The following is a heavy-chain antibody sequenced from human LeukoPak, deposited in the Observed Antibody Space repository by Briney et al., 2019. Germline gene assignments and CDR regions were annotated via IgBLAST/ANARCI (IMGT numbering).Heavy chain of an antibody. J-gene: IGHJ6*03. D-gene: IGHD3-10*01. CDR1: GGPISSYY. Sequence: PSETLSLTCTVSGGPISSYYWSWIRQPAGKGLEWIGRIYTSGSTNYNPSLKSRVTMSVDTSKNQFSLKLSSVTAADTAVYYCARDVYYYGSGSYYYYYYMDVWGKGTTVTVSS. V-gene: IGHV4-4*07. CDR2: IYTSGST. CDR3: ARDVYYYGSGSYYYYYYMDV.